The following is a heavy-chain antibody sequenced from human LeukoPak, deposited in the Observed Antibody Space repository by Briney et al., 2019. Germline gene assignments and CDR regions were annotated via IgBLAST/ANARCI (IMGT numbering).Heavy chain of an antibody. Sequence: PGGSLRLSCAASGFTVSSNYMSWVRQAPGKGLEWVSVIYSGGTTYYADSVKGRFTISRDNSKNTLYLQMNSLRAEDTAVYYCARDRVGATTNFDYWGQGTLVTVSP. V-gene: IGHV3-53*01. J-gene: IGHJ4*02. CDR1: GFTVSSNY. CDR2: IYSGGTT. D-gene: IGHD1-26*01. CDR3: ARDRVGATTNFDY.